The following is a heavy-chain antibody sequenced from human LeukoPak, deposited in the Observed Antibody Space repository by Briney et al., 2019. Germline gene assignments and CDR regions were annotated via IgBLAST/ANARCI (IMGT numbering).Heavy chain of an antibody. CDR2: ITNDGSST. CDR1: GLTFSSHW. J-gene: IGHJ3*02. CDR3: ARDSRGGAFDI. V-gene: IGHV3-74*01. D-gene: IGHD3-10*01. Sequence: GSLRLSCAASGLTFSSHWMHWVRQAPGKGLVWVSRITNDGSSTTYADSVKGRFTISRDNSKNTLYLQMNSLRAEDTAVYYCARDSRGGAFDIWGQGTMVTVSS.